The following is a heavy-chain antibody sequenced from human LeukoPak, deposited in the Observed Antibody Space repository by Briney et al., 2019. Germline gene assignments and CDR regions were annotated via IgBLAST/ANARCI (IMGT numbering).Heavy chain of an antibody. Sequence: SETLSLTCTVSGGSISSGGYYWSWIRQHPGKGLEWIGYIYYSGSTYYNPSLKSRVTISVDTSKNQFSLKLSSVTAADTAVYYCAREGAMAPGLFDYWGQGTLVTVSS. CDR3: AREGAMAPGLFDY. J-gene: IGHJ4*02. CDR1: GGSISSGGYY. CDR2: IYYSGST. V-gene: IGHV4-31*03. D-gene: IGHD1-26*01.